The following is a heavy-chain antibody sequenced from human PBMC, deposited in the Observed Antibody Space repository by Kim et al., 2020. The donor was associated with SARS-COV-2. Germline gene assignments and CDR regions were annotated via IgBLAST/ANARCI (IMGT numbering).Heavy chain of an antibody. CDR2: INPSGGST. D-gene: IGHD3-22*01. Sequence: ASVEVSCKASGYTFTSYYMHWVRQAPGQGLEWMGIINPSGGSTSYAQKFQGRVTMTRDTSTSTVYMELSSLRSEDTAVYYCARDMSAYYYDSSGYYYGMDVWGQGTTVTVSS. CDR1: GYTFTSYY. CDR3: ARDMSAYYYDSSGYYYGMDV. V-gene: IGHV1-46*01. J-gene: IGHJ6*02.